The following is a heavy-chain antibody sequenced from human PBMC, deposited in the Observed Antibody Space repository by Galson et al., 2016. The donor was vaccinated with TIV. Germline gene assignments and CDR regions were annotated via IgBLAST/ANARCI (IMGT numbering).Heavy chain of an antibody. CDR3: ARDRMSPLVGATQDF. CDR1: GYTFTDYG. D-gene: IGHD1-26*01. J-gene: IGHJ4*02. V-gene: IGHV1-18*01. Sequence: SVKVSCKASGYTFTDYGISWVRQAPGQGLEWMGWISGYSGNTNHAQKFQGRVTMTTNTSTRTAYMKLRSLRSDDTAVYYCARDRMSPLVGATQDFWGQGTLVSVSS. CDR2: ISGYSGNT.